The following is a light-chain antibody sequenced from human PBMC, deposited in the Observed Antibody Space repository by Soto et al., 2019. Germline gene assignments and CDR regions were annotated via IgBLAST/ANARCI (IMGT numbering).Light chain of an antibody. CDR1: SSDVGGYEY. J-gene: IGLJ1*01. V-gene: IGLV2-14*01. Sequence: QSALGQPASVSGSPGQSITISRTVTSSDVGGYEYVSWYKPQSGQAPKLIIYDVTNRPSGASNRFSGSQSGNTASLTISGIQTEDEADYYCGSTTSSSTSVFGTGTKVTVL. CDR3: GSTTSSSTSV. CDR2: DVT.